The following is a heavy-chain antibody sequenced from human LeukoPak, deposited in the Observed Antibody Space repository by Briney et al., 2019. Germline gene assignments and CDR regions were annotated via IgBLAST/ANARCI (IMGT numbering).Heavy chain of an antibody. Sequence: SETLSLTCTVSGGSMSDFYWSWIRQPAGKGLEWIGRISASGTTDYNPSLKRRLTMSVDTSKNQVSLRLSSVTAADTAMYYCTKGSSYNWKLFDHWGQGAVVPVSS. D-gene: IGHD1-20*01. CDR3: TKGSSYNWKLFDH. J-gene: IGHJ4*02. CDR1: GGSMSDFY. CDR2: ISASGTT. V-gene: IGHV4-4*07.